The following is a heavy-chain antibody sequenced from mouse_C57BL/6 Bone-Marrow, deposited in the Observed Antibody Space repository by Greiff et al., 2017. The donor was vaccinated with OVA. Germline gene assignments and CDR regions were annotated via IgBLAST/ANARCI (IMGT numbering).Heavy chain of an antibody. Sequence: EVKLMESGEGLVKPGGSLKLSCAASGFTFSSYAMSWVRQTPEKRLEWVAYISRGGDYIYYADTVKGRFTISRDNARNTLYLQLSSLKSEDTAMDYCTRVPYDYGSSRYAMDYWGQGTSVTVSS. D-gene: IGHD1-1*01. J-gene: IGHJ4*01. CDR3: TRVPYDYGSSRYAMDY. V-gene: IGHV5-9-1*02. CDR2: ISRGGDYI. CDR1: GFTFSSYA.